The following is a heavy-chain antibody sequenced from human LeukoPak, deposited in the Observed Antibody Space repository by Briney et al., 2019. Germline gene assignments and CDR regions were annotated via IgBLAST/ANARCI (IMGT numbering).Heavy chain of an antibody. CDR1: GFTFSSYG. Sequence: GGTLRLSCAASGFTFSSYGMSWVRQAPGKGLEWVSAISGSGGSTYYADSVKGRFTISRDNSKNTLYLQMNSLRAEDTAVYYCAKDFAAAGSGYFQHWGQGTLVTVSS. CDR2: ISGSGGST. CDR3: AKDFAAAGSGYFQH. V-gene: IGHV3-23*01. D-gene: IGHD6-13*01. J-gene: IGHJ1*01.